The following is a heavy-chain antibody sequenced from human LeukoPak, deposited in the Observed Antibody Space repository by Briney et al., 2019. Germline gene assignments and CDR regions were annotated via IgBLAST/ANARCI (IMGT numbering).Heavy chain of an antibody. CDR1: GGSISSSSYY. CDR2: IYYSGST. J-gene: IGHJ4*02. D-gene: IGHD3-3*01. Sequence: SETLSLTCTVSGGSISSSSYYWGWIRQPPGKGLEWIGSIYYSGSTYYNPSLKSRVTISVDTSKNQFSLKLSSVTAADTAVYYCARRRKGAYYDFWSGYENYFDYWGQGTLVTVSS. V-gene: IGHV4-39*01. CDR3: ARRRKGAYYDFWSGYENYFDY.